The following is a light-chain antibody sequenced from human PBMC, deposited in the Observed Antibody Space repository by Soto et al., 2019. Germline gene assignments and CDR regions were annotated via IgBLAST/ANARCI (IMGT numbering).Light chain of an antibody. Sequence: QSVLTQPASVSGSPGQSITISCTGTSSDVGGYNYVSWYQQHPGKAPKLMIYAVSDRPSGVSNRFSDSKSGNTASLTISGLQAEDEADYYCSSYTSNSTLYVFGTGTKLTVL. CDR2: AVS. CDR3: SSYTSNSTLYV. V-gene: IGLV2-14*01. CDR1: SSDVGGYNY. J-gene: IGLJ1*01.